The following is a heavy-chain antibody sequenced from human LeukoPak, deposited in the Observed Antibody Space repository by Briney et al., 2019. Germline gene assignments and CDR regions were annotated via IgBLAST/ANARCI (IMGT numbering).Heavy chain of an antibody. CDR1: GGSISSYY. CDR2: IYYSGST. V-gene: IGHV4-59*01. D-gene: IGHD3-22*01. Sequence: SETLSLTCTVSGGSISSYYWSWIRQPPGKGLEWIGYIYYSGSTNYNPSLKSRVTISADTSKNQFSLKLSSVTAADTAVYYCARGGYYYDSSGHHYWGQGTLVTVSS. CDR3: ARGGYYYDSSGHHY. J-gene: IGHJ4*02.